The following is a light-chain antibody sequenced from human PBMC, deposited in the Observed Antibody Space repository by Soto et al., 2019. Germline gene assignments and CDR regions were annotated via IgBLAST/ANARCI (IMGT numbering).Light chain of an antibody. Sequence: EIVLTQSPATVSLSPGERATLSCRASQSISNFLAWYQQKPGQAPRLLIFDASNRATGIPARFSGSGSGTDFTLTISHLDPEDSAVYYCQQRSHSLTFGGGTKVEIK. J-gene: IGKJ4*01. CDR1: QSISNF. V-gene: IGKV3-11*01. CDR3: QQRSHSLT. CDR2: DAS.